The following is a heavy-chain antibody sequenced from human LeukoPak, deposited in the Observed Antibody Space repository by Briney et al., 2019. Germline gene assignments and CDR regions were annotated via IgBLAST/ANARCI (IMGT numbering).Heavy chain of an antibody. Sequence: GGSLRLSCAASGFTFSSYAMTWVRQAPGKGLEWVSTISGSGGTTYYADSVKGRFTISRDNSKNTLFLQMNSLRAEDTAVYYCAKENPRIAARISDYWGQGTLVTVSS. CDR3: AKENPRIAARISDY. V-gene: IGHV3-23*01. CDR2: ISGSGGTT. CDR1: GFTFSSYA. D-gene: IGHD6-6*01. J-gene: IGHJ4*02.